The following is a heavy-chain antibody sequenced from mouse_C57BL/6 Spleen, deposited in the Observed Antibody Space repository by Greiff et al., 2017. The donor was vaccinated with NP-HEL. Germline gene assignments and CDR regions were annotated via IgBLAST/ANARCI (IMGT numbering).Heavy chain of an antibody. CDR1: GFTFSDYG. Sequence: EVQLVESGGGLVKPGGSLKLSCAASGFTFSDYGMHWVRQAPEKGLEWVAYISSGSSTIYYADTVKGRFTISRDNAKNTLFLQMTSLRSEDTAMYYCARPTVVGDWYFDVWGTGTTVTVSS. J-gene: IGHJ1*03. CDR2: ISSGSSTI. V-gene: IGHV5-17*01. CDR3: ARPTVVGDWYFDV. D-gene: IGHD1-1*01.